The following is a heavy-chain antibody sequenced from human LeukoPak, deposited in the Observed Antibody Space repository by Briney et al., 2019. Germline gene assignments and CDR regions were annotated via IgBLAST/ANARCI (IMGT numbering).Heavy chain of an antibody. D-gene: IGHD2-2*01. J-gene: IGHJ4*02. CDR3: AKSQDIVVVPAALIDY. V-gene: IGHV3-23*01. Sequence: GGSLRLSCAASGFTFSSYAMSWVRQAPGKGLEWVSAISGSGGSTYYADSVKGRFTISRDNSKNTLYLQMNSLRAEDTAVYYCAKSQDIVVVPAALIDYWGQGTLVTVSS. CDR2: ISGSGGST. CDR1: GFTFSSYA.